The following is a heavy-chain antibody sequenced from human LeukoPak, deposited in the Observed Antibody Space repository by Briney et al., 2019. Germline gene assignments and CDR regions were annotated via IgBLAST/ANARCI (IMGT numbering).Heavy chain of an antibody. CDR2: IIPIFGTA. CDR1: GGTLSSYA. D-gene: IGHD3-3*02. CDR3: ARYIGFLEWLLN. V-gene: IGHV1-69*13. J-gene: IGHJ4*02. Sequence: ASVKVSCKASGGTLSSYAISWVRQAPGQGLDWMGMIIPIFGTANYAQKFQGRVTITPDESTSTAYMELSSLRSEDTAVYYCARYIGFLEWLLNWGQGTLVTVSS.